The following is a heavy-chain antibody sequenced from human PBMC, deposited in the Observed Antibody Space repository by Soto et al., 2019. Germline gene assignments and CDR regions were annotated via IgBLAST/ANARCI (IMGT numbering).Heavy chain of an antibody. CDR2: ISAYNGNT. CDR1: GYTFTSYG. J-gene: IGHJ6*02. Sequence: ASVKVSCKASGYTFTSYGISWVRQPPGQGLEWMGWISAYNGNTNYAQKLQGRVTMTTDTSTSTAYMELRSLRSDDTAVYYCTREGSAPYYYYGMDAWGQGTTVTVSS. D-gene: IGHD3-10*01. V-gene: IGHV1-18*01. CDR3: TREGSAPYYYYGMDA.